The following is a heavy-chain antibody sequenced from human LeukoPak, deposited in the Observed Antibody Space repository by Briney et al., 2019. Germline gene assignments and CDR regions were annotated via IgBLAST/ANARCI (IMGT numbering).Heavy chain of an antibody. CDR2: ISGSGGST. Sequence: TGRSLRLSCAASGFTFSSYAMSWVRQAPGKGLEWVSAISGSGGSTYYADSVKGRFTISRDNSKNTLYLQMNSLRAEDTAVYYCAKAIAVAGTPSYFDYWGQGTLVTVSS. D-gene: IGHD6-19*01. CDR3: AKAIAVAGTPSYFDY. CDR1: GFTFSSYA. J-gene: IGHJ4*02. V-gene: IGHV3-23*01.